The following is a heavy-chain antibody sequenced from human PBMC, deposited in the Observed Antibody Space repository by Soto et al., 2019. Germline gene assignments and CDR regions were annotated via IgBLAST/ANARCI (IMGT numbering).Heavy chain of an antibody. Sequence: GASVKVSCKASGYTFTSYGISWVRQAPGQGLEWMGWISAYNGNTNYAQKLQGRVTMTTDTSTSTAYMELRSLRSDDTAVYYCARILGYCSSTSCPYYYYYGMDVWGQGTTVTVSS. J-gene: IGHJ6*02. D-gene: IGHD2-2*01. CDR1: GYTFTSYG. V-gene: IGHV1-18*04. CDR3: ARILGYCSSTSCPYYYYYGMDV. CDR2: ISAYNGNT.